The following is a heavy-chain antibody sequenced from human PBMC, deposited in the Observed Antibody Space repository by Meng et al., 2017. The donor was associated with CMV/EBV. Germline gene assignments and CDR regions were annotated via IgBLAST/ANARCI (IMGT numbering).Heavy chain of an antibody. CDR2: IIPIFGTA. V-gene: IGHV1-69*05. D-gene: IGHD6-6*01. J-gene: IGHJ6*02. CDR1: GGTFSSYA. CDR3: ARDGIAARRSYYYYGIDV. Sequence: SVKVSCKASGGTFSSYAISWVRQAPGQGLEWMGGIIPIFGTANYAQKFQGRVTITTDESTSTAYMELSSLRSEDTAVYYCARDGIAARRSYYYYGIDVWGQGTTVTVSS.